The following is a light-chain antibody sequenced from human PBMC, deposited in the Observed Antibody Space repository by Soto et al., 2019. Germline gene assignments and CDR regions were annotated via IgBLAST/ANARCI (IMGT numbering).Light chain of an antibody. CDR2: KAS. V-gene: IGKV1-5*03. CDR3: QRYNSYSEA. Sequence: DVEMTPAAATRSASVGDRVTSACRASQSISSWLAWYQQKPGKAPKLLIYKASTLKSGVPSRFSGSGSATESALTISSLQPDDFATYYCQRYNSYSEAFGQGTKVDIK. CDR1: QSISSW. J-gene: IGKJ1*01.